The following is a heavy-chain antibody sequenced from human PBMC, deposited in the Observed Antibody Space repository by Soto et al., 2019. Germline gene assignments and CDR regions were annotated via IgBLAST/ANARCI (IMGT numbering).Heavy chain of an antibody. V-gene: IGHV4-30-4*01. J-gene: IGHJ4*02. CDR3: ARVRLQADIVVVPAHFDY. D-gene: IGHD2-2*01. Sequence: SETLSLTCTVSGGSISSGDYYWSWIRQPPGKGLEWIGYIYYSGSTYYNPSLKSRVTISVDTSKNQFSLKLSSVTAADTAVYYCARVRLQADIVVVPAHFDYWGQGTLVTVSS. CDR1: GGSISSGDYY. CDR2: IYYSGST.